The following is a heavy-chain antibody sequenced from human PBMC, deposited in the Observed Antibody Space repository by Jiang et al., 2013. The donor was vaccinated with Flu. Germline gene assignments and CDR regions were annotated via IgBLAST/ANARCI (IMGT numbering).Heavy chain of an antibody. Sequence: QLVESGAEVKKPGSSVKVSCKASGGTFSSYAISWVRQAPGQGLEWMGRIIPILGITTYAQKFQVRVTITADKSTTTAYMELSSLRSEDTAIYYCARDVVTTTSGSDYGMDVWGQGTTVTVSS. J-gene: IGHJ6*02. D-gene: IGHD3-22*01. CDR1: GGTFSSYA. CDR2: IIPILGIT. V-gene: IGHV1-69*09. CDR3: ARDVVTTTSGSDYGMDV.